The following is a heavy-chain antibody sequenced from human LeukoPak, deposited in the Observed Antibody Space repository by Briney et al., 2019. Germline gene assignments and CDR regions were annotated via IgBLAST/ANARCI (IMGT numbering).Heavy chain of an antibody. J-gene: IGHJ3*02. V-gene: IGHV5-10-1*01. CDR2: IDPSDSYT. CDR1: GYSFSTYW. CDR3: ARRVRGVVHLDAFDI. Sequence: RGESLKISCKGSGYSFSTYWINWVRLMPGKGLEWMGRIDPSDSYTKYSPSSQGHVTISVDKSISTAYLQWTSLKASDTATYYCARRVRGVVHLDAFDIWGQGTMVTVSS. D-gene: IGHD3-10*01.